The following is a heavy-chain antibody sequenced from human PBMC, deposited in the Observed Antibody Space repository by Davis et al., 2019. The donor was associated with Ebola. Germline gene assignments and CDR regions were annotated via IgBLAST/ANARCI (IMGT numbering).Heavy chain of an antibody. CDR3: ARVDVEWEPSGMDV. Sequence: PGGSLRLSCAASGFTFSSYWMSWVRQAPGKGLEWVANIKQDESEKYYVESVKGRFTISEDNPKNSQHLQMKSLRAEDTAVYYCARVDVEWEPSGMDVWGQGTTVTVSS. CDR1: GFTFSSYW. CDR2: IKQDESEK. D-gene: IGHD1-26*01. V-gene: IGHV3-7*03. J-gene: IGHJ6*02.